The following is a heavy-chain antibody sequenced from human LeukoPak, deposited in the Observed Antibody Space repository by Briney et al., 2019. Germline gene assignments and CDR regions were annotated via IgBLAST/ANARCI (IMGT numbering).Heavy chain of an antibody. Sequence: GGSLRLSCAASGFTFSSYSMNWVRQAPGKGLEWVSSISSSSSYIYYADSVKGRFTISRDNAKNSLYLQMNSLRAEDTAVYYCARVIPQMYSSGRDYFDYWGQGTLVTVSS. CDR2: ISSSSSYI. V-gene: IGHV3-21*01. CDR3: ARVIPQMYSSGRDYFDY. CDR1: GFTFSSYS. J-gene: IGHJ4*02. D-gene: IGHD6-19*01.